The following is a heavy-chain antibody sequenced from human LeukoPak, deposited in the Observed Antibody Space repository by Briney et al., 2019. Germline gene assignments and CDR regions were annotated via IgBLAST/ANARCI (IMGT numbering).Heavy chain of an antibody. CDR2: IYYSGST. J-gene: IGHJ4*02. V-gene: IGHV4-59*01. CDR1: GGSISSYY. D-gene: IGHD3-10*01. CDR3: ARETRITMVRGDNYFDY. Sequence: SETLSLTCTVSGGSISSYYWSWIRQPPGKGLEWIGYIYYSGSTNYNPSLKSRVTISVDTSKNQFSLKLSSVTAADTAVYYCARETRITMVRGDNYFDYWGQGTLVTVPS.